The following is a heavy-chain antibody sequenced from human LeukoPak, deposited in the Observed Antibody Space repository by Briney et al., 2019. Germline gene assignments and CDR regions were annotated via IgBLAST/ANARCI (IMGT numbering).Heavy chain of an antibody. J-gene: IGHJ4*02. D-gene: IGHD2-2*01. CDR1: GFTFTGYY. CDR2: INPHSGGT. V-gene: IGHV1-2*02. Sequence: ASVKVTCKASGFTFTGYYIHWVRQAPGQGLEWMGYINPHSGGTNSPQKFQGRGTMTTDTSIGAAYMELRSLISDDKDMYCCLKEGNELLSKNFDYWGQGTLVTVSS. CDR3: LKEGNELLSKNFDY.